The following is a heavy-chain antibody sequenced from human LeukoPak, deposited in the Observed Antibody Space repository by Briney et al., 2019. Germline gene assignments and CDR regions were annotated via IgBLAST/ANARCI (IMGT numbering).Heavy chain of an antibody. V-gene: IGHV3-30*02. Sequence: GGSLRLSCAASGFTFSSYGMHWVRQAPGKRLEWVAFIRYDGSNKYYADSVKGRFTISRDNSKNTLYLQMNSLRAEDTAVYYCARDQGKRGDILTPLGCVDYWGQGTLITVSS. J-gene: IGHJ4*02. CDR2: IRYDGSNK. CDR3: ARDQGKRGDILTPLGCVDY. CDR1: GFTFSSYG. D-gene: IGHD3-9*01.